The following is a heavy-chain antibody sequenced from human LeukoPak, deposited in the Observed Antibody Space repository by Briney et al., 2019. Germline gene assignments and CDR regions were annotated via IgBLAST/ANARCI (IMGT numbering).Heavy chain of an antibody. J-gene: IGHJ4*02. CDR2: VGRSGGDT. Sequence: GGSLRLSCAASGFTFSNFAMSWVRQAPGEGLEWVSTVGRSGGDTYYADSLKGRFTVSRDNSRNTLSLQMNSLGADDTAIYYCAKVIGPAVIDSIDFWGQGTLVTVSS. D-gene: IGHD2-2*01. V-gene: IGHV3-23*01. CDR3: AKVIGPAVIDSIDF. CDR1: GFTFSNFA.